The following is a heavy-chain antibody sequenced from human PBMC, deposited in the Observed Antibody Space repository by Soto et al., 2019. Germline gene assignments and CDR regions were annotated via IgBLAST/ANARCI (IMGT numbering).Heavy chain of an antibody. CDR1: GYTFTSYA. Sequence: ASVKVSCKASGYTFTSYAMHWVRQAPGQRLEWMGWINAGNGNTKYSQKFQGRVTITRDTSASTAYMELSSLRSEDTAVYYCARLNSQLHLYSSGWSDAFDIWGQGTMVTVSS. D-gene: IGHD6-19*01. CDR3: ARLNSQLHLYSSGWSDAFDI. J-gene: IGHJ3*02. CDR2: INAGNGNT. V-gene: IGHV1-3*01.